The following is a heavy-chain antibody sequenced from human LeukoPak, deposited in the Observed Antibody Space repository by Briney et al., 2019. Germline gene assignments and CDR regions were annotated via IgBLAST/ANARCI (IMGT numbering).Heavy chain of an antibody. CDR2: INHSGST. CDR3: ASGGYYDSSGFDY. CDR1: GGSFSGYY. D-gene: IGHD3-22*01. V-gene: IGHV4-34*01. J-gene: IGHJ4*02. Sequence: SETLSLTCAVYGGSFSGYYWSWIRQPPGKGLEWIGEINHSGSTNYNPSLKSRVTISVDTSKNQFSLKLSSVTAADTAVYYCASGGYYDSSGFDYWGQGTLVTVSS.